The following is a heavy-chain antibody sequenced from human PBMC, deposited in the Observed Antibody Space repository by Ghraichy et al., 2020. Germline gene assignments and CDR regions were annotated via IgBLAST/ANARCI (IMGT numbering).Heavy chain of an antibody. J-gene: IGHJ4*02. Sequence: RGSLRLSCAASGFTFSSYGMHWVRQAPGKGLVWVAVISYDGSNKYYADSVKGRFTISRDNSKNTLYLQMNSLRAEDTAVYYCAVGITGTKNPSDYWGQGTLVTVSS. CDR3: AVGITGTKNPSDY. CDR1: GFTFSSYG. CDR2: ISYDGSNK. D-gene: IGHD1-7*01. V-gene: IGHV3-30*03.